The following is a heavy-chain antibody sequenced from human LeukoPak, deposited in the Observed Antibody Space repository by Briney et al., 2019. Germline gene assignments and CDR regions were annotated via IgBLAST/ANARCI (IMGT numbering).Heavy chain of an antibody. CDR1: GFTFSGYA. D-gene: IGHD3-22*01. CDR2: VSGAAGST. CDR3: AKDYYYDSTGYNYVGYFHH. Sequence: PGGSLRLSCAASGFTFSGYAMAWVRQAPGKGLEWVSTVSGAAGSTYYADSVKGRFALSRDNSKNTLYLQMNSLRAEDSAVYYCAKDYYYDSTGYNYVGYFHHWGQGTLVTVSS. V-gene: IGHV3-23*01. J-gene: IGHJ1*01.